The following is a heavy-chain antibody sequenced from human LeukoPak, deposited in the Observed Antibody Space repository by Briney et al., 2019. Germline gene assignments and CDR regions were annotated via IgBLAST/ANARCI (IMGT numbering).Heavy chain of an antibody. Sequence: SETLSLTCTVSGYSISNGYYWGWIRQPAGKGLEWIGRIYTSGSTNYNPSLKSRVTMSVDTSKNQFSLKLSSVTAADTAVYYCARSYYDSSGYVNFAFDIWGQGTMVTVSS. J-gene: IGHJ3*02. CDR2: IYTSGST. D-gene: IGHD3-22*01. CDR1: GYSISNGYY. CDR3: ARSYYDSSGYVNFAFDI. V-gene: IGHV4-4*07.